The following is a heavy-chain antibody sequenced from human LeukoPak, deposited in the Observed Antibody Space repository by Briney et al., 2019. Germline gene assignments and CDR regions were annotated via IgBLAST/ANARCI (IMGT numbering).Heavy chain of an antibody. CDR3: ARDSGYYDSSGYYALNYFDY. CDR2: MSYSLST. CDR1: GGSISSFY. Sequence: SETLSLTCAVSGGSISSFYWSWIRQPPGKGLEWIAYMSYSLSTNYNPSLKSRVTISLDTSKNQFSLKLTSVTAADTAVYYCARDSGYYDSSGYYALNYFDYWGQGALVTVSS. D-gene: IGHD3-22*01. V-gene: IGHV4-59*01. J-gene: IGHJ4*02.